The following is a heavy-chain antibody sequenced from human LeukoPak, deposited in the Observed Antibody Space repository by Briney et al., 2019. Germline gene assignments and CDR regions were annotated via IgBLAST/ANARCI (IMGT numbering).Heavy chain of an antibody. J-gene: IGHJ3*02. CDR1: GYSFTSYW. D-gene: IGHD4-17*01. CDR3: ARPDYGDPYQDAFDI. V-gene: IGHV5-51*01. Sequence: GESLKISCKGSGYSFTSYWIGWVRQMPGKGLEWMGIIYPGDSDTRYSPSFQGQVTISADKSISTAYLQWSSLKASDTAMYYCARPDYGDPYQDAFDIWGQGTMVTVSS. CDR2: IYPGDSDT.